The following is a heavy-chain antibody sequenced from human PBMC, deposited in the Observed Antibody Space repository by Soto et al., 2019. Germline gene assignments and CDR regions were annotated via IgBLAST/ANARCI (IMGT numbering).Heavy chain of an antibody. CDR1: GDSIRDSF. D-gene: IGHD3-22*01. CDR2: VHHTGNT. CDR3: ARGREDNSDHHFGHLSDS. Sequence: QVQLQESGPGLVKPSETLSLTCSVSGDSIRDSFWSWVRQPPGKGLEWIGLVHHTGNTNYNPSLETRVTMLIDTSANHFSLTLTSVTPADTAIYYCARGREDNSDHHFGHLSDSWGQGTLVTVSS. V-gene: IGHV4-59*01. J-gene: IGHJ4*02.